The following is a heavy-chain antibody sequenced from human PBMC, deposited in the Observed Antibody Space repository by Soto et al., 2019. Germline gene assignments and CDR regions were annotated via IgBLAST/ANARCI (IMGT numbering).Heavy chain of an antibody. D-gene: IGHD3-22*01. CDR2: INHSGST. CDR3: ARGSNYYDSSGYYDWFDP. Sequence: SETLSLTCAVYGGSFSGYYWSWIRQPPGKGLEWIGEINHSGSTNYNPSLKSRVTISVDTSKNQFSLKLSSVTAADTAVYYCARGSNYYDSSGYYDWFDPWGQGTLVTVSS. CDR1: GGSFSGYY. V-gene: IGHV4-34*01. J-gene: IGHJ5*02.